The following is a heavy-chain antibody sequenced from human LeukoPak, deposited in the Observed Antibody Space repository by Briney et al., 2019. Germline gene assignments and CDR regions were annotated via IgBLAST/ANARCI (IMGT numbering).Heavy chain of an antibody. CDR3: ARDADIVVVVAATGDAFDI. Sequence: PGGSLRLSCAASGFTFSSYSMNWVRQAPGKGLEWVSSISSSSSYIYYADSVKGRFTISRDNAKNSLYLQMNSLRAEDTAVYYCARDADIVVVVAATGDAFDIWGQGTMVTVSS. CDR1: GFTFSSYS. CDR2: ISSSSSYI. D-gene: IGHD2-15*01. V-gene: IGHV3-21*01. J-gene: IGHJ3*02.